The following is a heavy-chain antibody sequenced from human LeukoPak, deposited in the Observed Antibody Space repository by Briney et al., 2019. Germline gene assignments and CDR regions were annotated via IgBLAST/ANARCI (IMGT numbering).Heavy chain of an antibody. V-gene: IGHV4-39*07. Sequence: SETLSLTCTVSGGSISSSSYYWGWIRQPPGKGLEWIGSIYYSGSTHYNPSLKSRVTISVDTSKNQFSLKLSSVTAADTAVYYCASQVLYDFWSGPYYMDVWGKGTTVTVSS. D-gene: IGHD3-3*01. CDR1: GGSISSSSYY. CDR2: IYYSGST. J-gene: IGHJ6*03. CDR3: ASQVLYDFWSGPYYMDV.